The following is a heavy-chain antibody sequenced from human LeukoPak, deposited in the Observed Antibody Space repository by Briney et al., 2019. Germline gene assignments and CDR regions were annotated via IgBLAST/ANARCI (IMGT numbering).Heavy chain of an antibody. CDR2: IYHSGST. J-gene: IGHJ5*02. Sequence: SETLSLTCAVSGYAISSGYYWGWIRQPPGKGLEWIGSIYHSGSTYYNPSLKSRVTISVDTSKNQFSLKLSSVTAADTAVYYCARQPGYCTNGVCYNVSFDPWGQGTLVTVSS. CDR1: GYAISSGYY. V-gene: IGHV4-38-2*01. D-gene: IGHD2-8*01. CDR3: ARQPGYCTNGVCYNVSFDP.